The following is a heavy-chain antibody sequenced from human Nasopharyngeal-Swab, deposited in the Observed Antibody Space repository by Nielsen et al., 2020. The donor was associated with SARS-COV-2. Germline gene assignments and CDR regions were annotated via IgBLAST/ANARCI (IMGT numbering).Heavy chain of an antibody. V-gene: IGHV1-3*01. Sequence: ASVKVSCKASGYTFTSYGISWVRQAPGQGLEWMGWINAGNGNTKYSQKFQGRVTITRDTSASTAYMELSSLRSEDTAVYYCAREFKTYYYGSGSPHFDYWGQGTLVTVSS. CDR3: AREFKTYYYGSGSPHFDY. J-gene: IGHJ4*02. CDR1: GYTFTSYG. D-gene: IGHD3-10*01. CDR2: INAGNGNT.